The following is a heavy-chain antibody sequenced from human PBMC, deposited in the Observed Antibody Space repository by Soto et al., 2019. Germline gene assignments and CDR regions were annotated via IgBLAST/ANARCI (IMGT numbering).Heavy chain of an antibody. D-gene: IGHD3-3*01. J-gene: IGHJ1*01. V-gene: IGHV1-69*06. CDR3: ARGGIGYYDFWSGPASKDAEYFQH. CDR2: IIPIFGTA. Sequence: QVQLVQSGAEVKKPGSSVKVSCKASGGTFSSYAISWVRQAPGQGLEWMGGIIPIFGTANYAQKFQGRVTITADKSTSTAYMELSSLRSEDTAVYYCARGGIGYYDFWSGPASKDAEYFQHWGQGTLVTVSS. CDR1: GGTFSSYA.